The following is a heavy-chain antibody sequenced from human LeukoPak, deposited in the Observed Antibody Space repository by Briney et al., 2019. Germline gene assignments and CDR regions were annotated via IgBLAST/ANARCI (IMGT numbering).Heavy chain of an antibody. CDR3: ARSVAGTDY. D-gene: IGHD6-19*01. V-gene: IGHV4-39*01. Sequence: SETLSLTCTVSGGSISSSGYYWGWIRQPPGKGLEWIGSIYYSGSTYYNPSLKSRVTISVDTSKNQFSLKLSSVTAADTAVYYCARSVAGTDYWGQGTLVTVSS. CDR1: GGSISSSGYY. J-gene: IGHJ4*02. CDR2: IYYSGST.